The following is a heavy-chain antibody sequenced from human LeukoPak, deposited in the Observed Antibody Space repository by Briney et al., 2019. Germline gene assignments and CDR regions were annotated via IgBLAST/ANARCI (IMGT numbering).Heavy chain of an antibody. CDR1: GFTFSRYS. V-gene: IGHV3-48*01. CDR2: ISSSSSTI. J-gene: IGHJ5*02. CDR3: AREEGSSWFDP. Sequence: GGSLRLSCAASGFTFSRYSMNWVRQAPGKGLEWVSYISSSSSTIYYADSVKGRFTISRDNAKNSLYLQMNSLRAEDTAVYYCAREEGSSWFDPWGQGTLVTVSS. D-gene: IGHD6-13*01.